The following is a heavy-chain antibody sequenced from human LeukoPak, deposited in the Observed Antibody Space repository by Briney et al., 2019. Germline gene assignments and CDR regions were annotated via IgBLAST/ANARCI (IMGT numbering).Heavy chain of an antibody. V-gene: IGHV4-4*07. CDR3: AGDGSSSDFDY. CDR1: GGSISSNY. D-gene: IGHD6-6*01. J-gene: IGHJ4*02. Sequence: SETLSLTCTVSGGSISSNYWSWIRQPAGKGLEWIGRIYTSGSTNYNPSLKCRVTMSEDTSKNQVSLKLSSETAADTAVDYCAGDGSSSDFDYWGRGTLDTVSS. CDR2: IYTSGST.